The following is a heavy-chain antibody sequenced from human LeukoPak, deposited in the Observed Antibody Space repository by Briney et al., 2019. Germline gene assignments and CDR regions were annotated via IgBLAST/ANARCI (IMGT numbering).Heavy chain of an antibody. D-gene: IGHD1-14*01. CDR2: INGSGDKT. CDR1: GFTLSNYA. J-gene: IGHJ4*02. CDR3: AKPAKTDSADY. Sequence: GGSLRLSCAASGFTLSNYAMNWVRQAPGKGLEWVSSINGSGDKTYYADSVKGRFSIPRDNSKNTLYLQMNSLRAEDTAVYYCAKPAKTDSADYWGQGTLVTVSS. V-gene: IGHV3-23*01.